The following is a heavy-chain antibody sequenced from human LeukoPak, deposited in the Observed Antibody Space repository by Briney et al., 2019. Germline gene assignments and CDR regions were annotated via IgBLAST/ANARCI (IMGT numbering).Heavy chain of an antibody. D-gene: IGHD3-3*01. Sequence: PSETLSLTCTVSSGSFSSGVYYWSWIRQHPGKGLEWIGNIYHTGDTFYNPSLQSRFIISVDTSKNQFSLKVSSVTAADTAIYYCARRNDPWSGPRNWFDPWGQGILVTVSS. J-gene: IGHJ5*02. CDR2: IYHTGDT. V-gene: IGHV4-31*03. CDR3: ARRNDPWSGPRNWFDP. CDR1: SGSFSSGVYY.